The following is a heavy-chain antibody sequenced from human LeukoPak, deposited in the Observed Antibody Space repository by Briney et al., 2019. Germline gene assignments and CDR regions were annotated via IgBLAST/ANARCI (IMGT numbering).Heavy chain of an antibody. J-gene: IGHJ4*02. D-gene: IGHD3-9*01. CDR1: GYTFTSYG. Sequence: ASVKVSCKASGYTFTSYGISWVRQAPGQGLEWMGWISAYNGNTNHAQKLQGRVTMTTDTSTSTAYMELRSLRSDDTAVYYCAREGLRYFDWLPIDYWGQGTLVTVSS. CDR3: AREGLRYFDWLPIDY. CDR2: ISAYNGNT. V-gene: IGHV1-18*01.